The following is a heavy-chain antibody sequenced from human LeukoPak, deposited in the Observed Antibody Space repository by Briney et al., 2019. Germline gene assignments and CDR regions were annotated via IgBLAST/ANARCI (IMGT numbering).Heavy chain of an antibody. CDR3: AKTTVTSEEYFYYYMDV. Sequence: GASVKVSCKASGYTFTSYYMHWVRQAPGQGLEWMGWIITYNGNTYYSQKLQGRVTMTTDTSTSTAYMELRSLRSDDTAVYYCAKTTVTSEEYFYYYMDVWGKGTTVTVSS. CDR2: IITYNGNT. J-gene: IGHJ6*03. V-gene: IGHV1-18*04. CDR1: GYTFTSYY. D-gene: IGHD4-17*01.